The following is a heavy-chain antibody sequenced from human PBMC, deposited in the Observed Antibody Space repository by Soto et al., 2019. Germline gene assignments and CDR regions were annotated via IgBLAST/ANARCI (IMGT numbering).Heavy chain of an antibody. D-gene: IGHD6-6*01. Sequence: GASVKVSCKASGYTFTSYYMHWVRQAPGQGLEWMGIINPSGGSTSYALKFQGRVTMTRDTSTSTVYMELSSLRSEDTAVYYCARSPSTLAFDIWGQGTMVTVSS. CDR3: ARSPSTLAFDI. CDR2: INPSGGST. J-gene: IGHJ3*02. CDR1: GYTFTSYY. V-gene: IGHV1-46*01.